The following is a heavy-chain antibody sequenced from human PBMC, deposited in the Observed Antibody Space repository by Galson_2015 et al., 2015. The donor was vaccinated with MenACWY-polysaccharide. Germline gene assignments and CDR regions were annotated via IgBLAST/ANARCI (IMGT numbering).Heavy chain of an antibody. J-gene: IGHJ4*02. CDR1: GFTFSSSW. V-gene: IGHV3-74*01. CDR2: ILSDGSST. CDR3: TRVSQYSANYGGD. Sequence: SLRLSCAASGFTFSSSWMHWVRQAPGKGLVWASRILSDGSSTSYADSVRGRFTISRDNAKNMLHLQMNGLRGEDTAVYYCTRVSQYSANYGGDWGQGT. D-gene: IGHD6-6*01.